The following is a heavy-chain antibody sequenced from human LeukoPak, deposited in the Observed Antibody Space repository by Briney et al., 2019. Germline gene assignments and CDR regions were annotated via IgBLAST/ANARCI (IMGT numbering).Heavy chain of an antibody. CDR2: ISSSSSTI. D-gene: IGHD6-6*01. J-gene: IGHJ6*02. Sequence: GGSLRLSCAASGFSFSSYGMNWVRQAPGKGLEWLSYISSSSSTIYYADSVKGRFTISRDNAKNSLFLQMNTLRAEDTAVYYCARDPYSSTWSYGMDVWGQGTTVTVSS. CDR3: ARDPYSSTWSYGMDV. V-gene: IGHV3-48*04. CDR1: GFSFSSYG.